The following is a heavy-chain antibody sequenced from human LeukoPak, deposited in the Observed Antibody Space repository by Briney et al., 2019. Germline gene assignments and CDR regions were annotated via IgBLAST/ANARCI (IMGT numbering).Heavy chain of an antibody. CDR1: GGSISSGSYY. D-gene: IGHD3-16*02. Sequence: SQTLSLTCTVSGGSISSGSYYWSWIRQPAGKGLEWIGRIYTSGSTNYNPSLKSRVTISIDTSKNQFSLKLSSVTAADTAVYYCARAREGFPLGAYFDYWGQGTLVTVSS. V-gene: IGHV4-61*02. CDR3: ARAREGFPLGAYFDY. J-gene: IGHJ4*02. CDR2: IYTSGST.